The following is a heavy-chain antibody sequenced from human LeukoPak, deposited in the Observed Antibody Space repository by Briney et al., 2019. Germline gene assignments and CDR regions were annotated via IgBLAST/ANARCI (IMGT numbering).Heavy chain of an antibody. Sequence: ASVKVSCKASGGTFSSYAISWVRQAPGQGLEWMGWINTNTGNPTYAQGFTGRFVFSLGTSVSTAYLQISSLKAEDTAVYYCARDKSYSYGYGDYWGQGTLVTVSS. V-gene: IGHV7-4-1*02. CDR3: ARDKSYSYGYGDY. CDR1: GGTFSSYA. D-gene: IGHD5-18*01. J-gene: IGHJ4*02. CDR2: INTNTGNP.